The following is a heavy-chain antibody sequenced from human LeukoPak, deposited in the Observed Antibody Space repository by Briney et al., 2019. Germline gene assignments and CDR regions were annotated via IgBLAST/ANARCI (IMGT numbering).Heavy chain of an antibody. CDR1: GFTFDDYA. Sequence: GGSLRLSCAASGFTFDDYAMHWVRQAPGKGVEWVSGISWNSGSIGYADSVKGRFTISRDNAKNSLYLQMNSLRAEDTALYYCAKGVAAAGGYFQHWGQGTLVTVSS. CDR3: AKGVAAAGGYFQH. V-gene: IGHV3-9*01. CDR2: ISWNSGSI. D-gene: IGHD6-13*01. J-gene: IGHJ1*01.